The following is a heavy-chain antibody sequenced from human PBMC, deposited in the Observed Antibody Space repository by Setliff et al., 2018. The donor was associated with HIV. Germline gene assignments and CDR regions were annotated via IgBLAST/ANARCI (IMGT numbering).Heavy chain of an antibody. D-gene: IGHD6-13*01. J-gene: IGHJ4*02. CDR2: ISYDGSNK. CDR1: GFTFSTYA. CDR3: ARSRAAGFDY. Sequence: GGSLRLSCAASGFTFSTYAMHWVRQAPGKGLQWVAVISYDGSNKYYADSVKGRFTISRDNAKNSLYLQMNSLRAEDTAVYYCARSRAAGFDYWGQGTLVTVSS. V-gene: IGHV3-30*04.